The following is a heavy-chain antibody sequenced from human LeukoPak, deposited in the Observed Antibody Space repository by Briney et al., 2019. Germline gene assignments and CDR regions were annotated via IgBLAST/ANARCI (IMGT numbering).Heavy chain of an antibody. CDR3: ARDNSVGDIARWFDP. CDR1: GYTFTCYY. CDR2: INPNSGGT. J-gene: IGHJ5*02. V-gene: IGHV1-2*02. Sequence: GASVKVSCKASGYTFTCYYMHWVRQAPGQGLEWMGWINPNSGGTKYAQKFQGRVTMTRDTSISAAYMELSRLRSDDTAVYYCARDNSVGDIARWFDPWGQGTLVTVSS. D-gene: IGHD3-16*02.